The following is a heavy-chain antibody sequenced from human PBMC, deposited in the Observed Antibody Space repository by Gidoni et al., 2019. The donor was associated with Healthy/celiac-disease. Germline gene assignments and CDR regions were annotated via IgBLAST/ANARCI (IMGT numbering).Heavy chain of an antibody. V-gene: IGHV4-31*03. J-gene: IGHJ4*02. CDR1: GGSISSGGYY. CDR3: AVVRGPYSSGSDY. Sequence: QVQLQEPGPGLVKPSQTLSLTCTVSGGSISSGGYYWSWIRQHPGKGLEWIVYIYYSGSTYYNPSLKSRVTISVDTSKNQFSLKLSSVTAADTAVYYCAVVRGPYSSGSDYWGQGTLVTVSS. CDR2: IYYSGST. D-gene: IGHD6-19*01.